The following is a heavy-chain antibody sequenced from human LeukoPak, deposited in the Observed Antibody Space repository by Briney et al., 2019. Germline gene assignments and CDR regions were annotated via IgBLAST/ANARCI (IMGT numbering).Heavy chain of an antibody. CDR1: GGSISSGGYY. CDR2: IYYSGST. Sequence: SETLSLTCTVSGGSISSGGYYWSWIRQPPGKGLEWIGYIYYSGSTYYNPSLKSRVTISVDTSKNQFSLKLSSVTAADTAVYYCARDCSGGSCYIDYWGQGTLVTVSS. V-gene: IGHV4-30-4*08. CDR3: ARDCSGGSCYIDY. J-gene: IGHJ4*02. D-gene: IGHD2-15*01.